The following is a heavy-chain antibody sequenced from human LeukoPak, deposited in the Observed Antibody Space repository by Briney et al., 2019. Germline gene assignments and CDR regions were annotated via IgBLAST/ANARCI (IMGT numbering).Heavy chain of an antibody. Sequence: SETLSLTCTGSGGSISSYYWSWIRQPPGKGLEWIGYIYYSGSTNYNPSLKSRVTISVDTSKNQFSLKLSSVTAADTAVYYCARVRLLTTYYFDYWGQGTLVTVSS. D-gene: IGHD3-3*01. CDR1: GGSISSYY. V-gene: IGHV4-59*01. CDR3: ARVRLLTTYYFDY. CDR2: IYYSGST. J-gene: IGHJ4*02.